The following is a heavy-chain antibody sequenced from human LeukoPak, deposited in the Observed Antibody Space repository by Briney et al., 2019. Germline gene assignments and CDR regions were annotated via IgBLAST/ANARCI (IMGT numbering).Heavy chain of an antibody. CDR2: ISSSSSYI. J-gene: IGHJ3*02. Sequence: GGALRLSCAASGFTFSRYNMNWVRQAPGEGVEWVSYISSSSSYIYYADSVKGRFTISRDNAKNSLYLQMNSLRAEDTAVYYCAREVVDTNAFDIWGQGTMVTVSS. CDR1: GFTFSRYN. D-gene: IGHD5-18*01. V-gene: IGHV3-21*01. CDR3: AREVVDTNAFDI.